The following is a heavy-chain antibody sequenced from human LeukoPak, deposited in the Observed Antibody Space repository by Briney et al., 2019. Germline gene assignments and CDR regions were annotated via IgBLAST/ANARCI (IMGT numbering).Heavy chain of an antibody. J-gene: IGHJ4*02. V-gene: IGHV1-2*02. D-gene: IGHD6-13*01. CDR2: INPNRGGT. Sequence: ASVKVSCKASGYTFTGYYMHWVRQAPGQGLEWMGWINPNRGGTNYAQKFQGRVTMTRDTSITTAYMELSRLKSDDTAVYYCAREAAAPGENYFDYWGQGTLVTVSS. CDR1: GYTFTGYY. CDR3: AREAAAPGENYFDY.